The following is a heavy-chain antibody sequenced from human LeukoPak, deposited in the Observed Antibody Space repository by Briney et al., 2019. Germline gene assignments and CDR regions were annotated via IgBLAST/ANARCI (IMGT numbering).Heavy chain of an antibody. CDR2: INHSGST. D-gene: IGHD3-22*01. Sequence: SETLSLTCAVYGGSFSGYYWSWIRQPPGKGLEWIGEINHSGSTNYNPSLKSRVTISVDTSKNQFSLKLSSVTAADTAVYYCAHTPQAYDYDSSGYGSWGQGTLVTGSS. V-gene: IGHV4-34*01. CDR1: GGSFSGYY. J-gene: IGHJ5*02. CDR3: AHTPQAYDYDSSGYGS.